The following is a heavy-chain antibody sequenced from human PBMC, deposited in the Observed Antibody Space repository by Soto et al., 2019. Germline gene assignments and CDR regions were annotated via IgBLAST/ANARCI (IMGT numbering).Heavy chain of an antibody. Sequence: SETLSLTCTVSGGSISSSSYYWGWIRQPPGKGLEWIGSIYYSGSTYYNPSLKSRVTISVDTSKNQFSLKLSSVTAADTAVYYCARGDSITIFGVVTNDYWGQGTLVTVSS. CDR2: IYYSGST. CDR1: GGSISSSSYY. J-gene: IGHJ4*02. V-gene: IGHV4-39*01. D-gene: IGHD3-3*01. CDR3: ARGDSITIFGVVTNDY.